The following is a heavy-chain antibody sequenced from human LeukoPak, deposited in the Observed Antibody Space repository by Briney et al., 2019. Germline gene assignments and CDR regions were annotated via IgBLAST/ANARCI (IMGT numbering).Heavy chain of an antibody. D-gene: IGHD2-2*01. CDR2: TYYSESS. CDR1: GGSISSYY. Sequence: PSETLSLTCTVSGGSISSYYWSWFRQPPGKGLEWIGYTYYSESSTYNPALKSRVTMSVDTSKSQFSLRLSSLTAADTAVYYCASGPGYPAMPTLFESWGQGILVTVSS. V-gene: IGHV4-59*01. CDR3: ASGPGYPAMPTLFES. J-gene: IGHJ4*02.